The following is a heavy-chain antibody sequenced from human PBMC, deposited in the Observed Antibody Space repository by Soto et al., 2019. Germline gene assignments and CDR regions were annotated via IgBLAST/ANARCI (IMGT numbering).Heavy chain of an antibody. CDR2: IKAKSDGGTT. CDR3: TTPNISDYY. D-gene: IGHD3-22*01. CDR1: GFTFSKAW. V-gene: IGHV3-15*05. Sequence: SLRLSCAASGFTFSKAWMSWVRQAPGKVLEWVGRIKAKSDGGTTDYAAPLKGRFTISIDDSKNTLYLQMSSLKIEDTAVYFCTTPNISDYYWGQGALVTVSS. J-gene: IGHJ4*02.